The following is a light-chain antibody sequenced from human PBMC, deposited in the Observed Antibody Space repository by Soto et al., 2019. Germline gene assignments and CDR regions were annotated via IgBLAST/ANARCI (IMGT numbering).Light chain of an antibody. CDR2: GAS. CDR3: QHYNKWPYT. V-gene: IGKV3D-15*01. Sequence: EIVMTQSPATLSVSPGERATLSCRASQSVRSNLAWYQQKPGQAPRLLIYGASTRATGIPARISGSGSGTEFTLTISSLQSEDLEIYYCQHYNKWPYTFGQGTKVDIK. J-gene: IGKJ2*01. CDR1: QSVRSN.